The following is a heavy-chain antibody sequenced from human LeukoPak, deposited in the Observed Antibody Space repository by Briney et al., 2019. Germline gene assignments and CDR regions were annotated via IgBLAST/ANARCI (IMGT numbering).Heavy chain of an antibody. CDR3: VKGRVVITSLDFDL. V-gene: IGHV3-64D*09. D-gene: IGHD3-22*01. Sequence: GGSLRLSCSASGFTFSNSALHWVRQAPGKGLEYVSAISSSGDSTYYADSLKGRFTISRDNSKNTLYLQMSSLRAEDTAVYYCVKGRVVITSLDFDLWGRGTLVTVSS. CDR2: ISSSGDST. CDR1: GFTFSNSA. J-gene: IGHJ2*01.